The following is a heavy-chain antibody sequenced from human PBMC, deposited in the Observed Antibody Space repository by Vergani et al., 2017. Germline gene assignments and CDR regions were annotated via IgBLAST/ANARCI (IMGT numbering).Heavy chain of an antibody. CDR1: GGSISSYY. D-gene: IGHD6-13*01. CDR2: IYYSGST. J-gene: IGHJ4*02. CDR3: ARGGSSSWYYFDY. V-gene: IGHV4-59*01. Sequence: VQLQESGPGLVKPSETLSLTCTVSGGSISSYYWSWIRQPPGKGLELIGYIYYSGSTNYNPSLKSRVTISVDTSKNQCSLKLSSVTAADTAVYYCARGGSSSWYYFDYWGKGTLVTVSS.